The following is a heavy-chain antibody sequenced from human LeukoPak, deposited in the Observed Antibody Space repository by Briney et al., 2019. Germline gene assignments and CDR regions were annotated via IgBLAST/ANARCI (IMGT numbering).Heavy chain of an antibody. CDR1: RDAFTTYD. J-gene: IGHJ4*02. CDR3: ARDRAVVVIAAPAY. CDR2: ISASNGNT. D-gene: IGHD2-15*01. V-gene: IGHV1-18*01. Sequence: GASVKVSCKASRDAFTTYDVNWVRQAPGQGLEWMGWISASNGNTNYAQKFQGRVTMTTDTSTSTAYMELRSLRSDDTAVYYCARDRAVVVIAAPAYWGQGTQVTVSS.